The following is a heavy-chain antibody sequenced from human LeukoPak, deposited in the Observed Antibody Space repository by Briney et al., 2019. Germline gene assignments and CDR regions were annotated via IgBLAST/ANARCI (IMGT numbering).Heavy chain of an antibody. Sequence: ASGPTLVKPTQTLTLSCTFSGFSLRPSGVGVGWIRQPPGKALEWLALIYWNDDKRYSPSLKSRLTITKDTSKNQVVLTMTNMDPVDTATYYCARVGTILFDYWGQGTLVTVSS. CDR1: GFSLRPSGVG. CDR3: ARVGTILFDY. D-gene: IGHD2-21*01. V-gene: IGHV2-5*01. CDR2: IYWNDDK. J-gene: IGHJ4*02.